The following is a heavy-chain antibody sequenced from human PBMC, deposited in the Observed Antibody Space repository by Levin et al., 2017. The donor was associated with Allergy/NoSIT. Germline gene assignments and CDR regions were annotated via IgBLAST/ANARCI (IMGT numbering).Heavy chain of an antibody. CDR3: ATSSNGQVAGY. V-gene: IGHV3-23*01. J-gene: IGHJ4*02. D-gene: IGHD3-22*01. CDR1: GFTFSSYA. CDR2: ITVSGVST. Sequence: GGSLRLSCAASGFTFSSYAMSWVRQAPGKGLEWVSAITVSGVSTYYADSVKGRFTISRDNSKNTLYLQMNSLRAEDTAVYYCATSSNGQVAGYWGQGTLHTVSA.